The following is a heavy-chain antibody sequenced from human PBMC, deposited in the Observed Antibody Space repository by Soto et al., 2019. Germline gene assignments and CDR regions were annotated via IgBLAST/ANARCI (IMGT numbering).Heavy chain of an antibody. CDR1: GLNFSSYG. CDR2: ISYDGSNK. J-gene: IGHJ6*02. CDR3: ARVDSGYAAAEDYGMDV. Sequence: PWGPLRLPYAAAGLNFSSYGMHWVRQAPGKGLEWVAVISYDGSNKYYADSVKGRFTISRDNSKNTLYLQMNSLRAEDTAVYYCARVDSGYAAAEDYGMDVWGQGTTVTVSS. D-gene: IGHD5-12*01. V-gene: IGHV3-30*03.